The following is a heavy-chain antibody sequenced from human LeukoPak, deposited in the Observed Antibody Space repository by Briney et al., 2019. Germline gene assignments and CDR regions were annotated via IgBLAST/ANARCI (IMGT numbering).Heavy chain of an antibody. D-gene: IGHD6-25*01. CDR3: VVESAEAFEI. CDR2: INGDGSDE. CDR1: EFSISRNW. V-gene: IGHV3-7*01. J-gene: IGHJ3*02. Sequence: GGSLRLSCKVSEFSISRNWMNWVRQAPGKGLEWVANINGDGSDEYYVDSVKGRFTVSRDNAKNSVYLQMGSLRAEDTAVYYCVVESAEAFEIWGQGTMVTVSS.